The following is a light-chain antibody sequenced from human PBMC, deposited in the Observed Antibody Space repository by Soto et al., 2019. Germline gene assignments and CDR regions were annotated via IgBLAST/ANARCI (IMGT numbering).Light chain of an antibody. CDR3: QQYSNWPIT. J-gene: IGKJ5*01. V-gene: IGKV3-11*01. CDR1: QSVSSY. CDR2: DAS. Sequence: EIVMTQSPATLSVSPGERATLSCRASQSVSSYLAWYQQKPGQAPRLLIYDASNRATGIPDRFSGSGSGTDFTLTFSSLEPEDFAVYYCQQYSNWPITFGQGTRLEIK.